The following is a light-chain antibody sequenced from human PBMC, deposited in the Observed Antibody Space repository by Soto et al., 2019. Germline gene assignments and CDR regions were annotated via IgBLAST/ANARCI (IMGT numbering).Light chain of an antibody. V-gene: IGKV3-20*01. Sequence: ENVLTQSTGTLSLSPGERATLSCRASQSISSTYLAWYQQKPGQPPRLLMYGASNRATGIPDRFSGSGSGTDFTLTISRLEPEDFAVYYCQQYSGSPPLTFGGGTKVEIK. CDR3: QQYSGSPPLT. CDR2: GAS. CDR1: QSISSTY. J-gene: IGKJ4*01.